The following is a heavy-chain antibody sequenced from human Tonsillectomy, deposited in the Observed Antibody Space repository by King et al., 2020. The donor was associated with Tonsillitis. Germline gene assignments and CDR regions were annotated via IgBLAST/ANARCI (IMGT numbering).Heavy chain of an antibody. CDR3: ARVRGVVVAAHFDY. J-gene: IGHJ4*02. CDR1: GFTFSSYG. V-gene: IGHV3-48*03. CDR2: ISSSGGT. Sequence: VQLVESGGGLVHPGGSLRLSCAASGFTFSSYGMHWVRQAPGKGLEWVSYISSSGGTNYAQKFQGRVTMTSDTSISTAYMELSRLRSDDTAVYYCARVRGVVVAAHFDYWGQGTLVTVSS. D-gene: IGHD2-15*01.